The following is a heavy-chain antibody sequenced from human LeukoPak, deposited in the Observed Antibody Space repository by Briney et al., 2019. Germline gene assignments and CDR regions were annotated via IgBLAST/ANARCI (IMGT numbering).Heavy chain of an antibody. Sequence: GGSLRLSCAASGFTFSNAWMSWVRQAPGKGLEWVGRIKSKTDGGTTDYAAPVKGRFTISRDDSKNTLYLQMSSLKTEDTAVYYCTTAPATMVRGVIELDYWGQGTLVTVSS. J-gene: IGHJ4*02. CDR2: IKSKTDGGTT. D-gene: IGHD3-10*01. CDR1: GFTFSNAW. V-gene: IGHV3-15*01. CDR3: TTAPATMVRGVIELDY.